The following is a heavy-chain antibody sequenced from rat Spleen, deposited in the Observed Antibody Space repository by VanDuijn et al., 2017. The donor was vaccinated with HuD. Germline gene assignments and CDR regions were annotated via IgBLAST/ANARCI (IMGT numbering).Heavy chain of an antibody. CDR3: TRGHNYFDY. CDR1: GLSLTSNS. J-gene: IGHJ2*01. CDR2: MWRSGST. Sequence: QVQLKESGPGLVQPSQTLSLTCTVSGLSLTSNSVSWIRQPPGKGLEWMGVMWRSGSTEYNSGLKSRLSISWDTSKSQVFLKMNSLQTEDTAIYYCTRGHNYFDYWGQGIMVTVSS. V-gene: IGHV2-47*01.